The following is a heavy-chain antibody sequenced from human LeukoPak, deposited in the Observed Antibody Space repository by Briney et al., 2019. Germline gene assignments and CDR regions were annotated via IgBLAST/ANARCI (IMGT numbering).Heavy chain of an antibody. J-gene: IGHJ3*02. Sequence: ASVKVSCKASGYTFTGYYMHWVRQAPGQGLEWMGIINPSGGSTSYAQKFQGRVTMTRDTSTSTVYMELSSLRSEDTAVYYCASQGDIVVVPYAFDIWGQGTMVTVSS. CDR3: ASQGDIVVVPYAFDI. CDR1: GYTFTGYY. CDR2: INPSGGST. D-gene: IGHD2-2*01. V-gene: IGHV1-46*01.